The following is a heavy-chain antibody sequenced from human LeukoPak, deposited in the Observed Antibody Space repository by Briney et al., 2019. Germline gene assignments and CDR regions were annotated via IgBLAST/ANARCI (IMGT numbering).Heavy chain of an antibody. D-gene: IGHD3-22*01. CDR2: IKKDGSEE. Sequence: GGSLRLSCAASGFTFNSYWMNWVRQAAGKGLEWVANIKKDGSEEFYVDSVKGRFTISRDNAKNSLYLQMNSLRAEDTAVYYCARAVSSGYYNLYFDYWGQGTLVTVSS. CDR3: ARAVSSGYYNLYFDY. J-gene: IGHJ4*02. CDR1: GFTFNSYW. V-gene: IGHV3-7*04.